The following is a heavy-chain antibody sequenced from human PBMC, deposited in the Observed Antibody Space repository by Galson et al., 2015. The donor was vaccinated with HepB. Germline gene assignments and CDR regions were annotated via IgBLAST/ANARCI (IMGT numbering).Heavy chain of an antibody. CDR3: AGGLRFLPQDPYYHYYMDV. CDR2: ISASKNNT. CDR1: GYIFTNYG. V-gene: IGHV1-18*01. J-gene: IGHJ6*03. Sequence: QSGAEVKKPGESLKISCKASGYIFTNYGISWVRQAPGQGPEWMGWISASKNNTNYAQKFQGRVTMTTDTSTNTAYMELRSLRSDDTAVYYCAGGLRFLPQDPYYHYYMDVWGKGTTVIVSS. D-gene: IGHD3-3*01.